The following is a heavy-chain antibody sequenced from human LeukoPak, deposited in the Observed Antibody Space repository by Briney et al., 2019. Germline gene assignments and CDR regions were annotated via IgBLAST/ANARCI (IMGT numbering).Heavy chain of an antibody. CDR2: IYTSGST. CDR1: GGSISSGSYY. D-gene: IGHD3-22*01. J-gene: IGHJ4*02. CDR3: ARDYYDSSGYYFSGGADSYFDY. V-gene: IGHV4-61*02. Sequence: SETLSLTCTVSGGSISSGSYYWSWIRQPAGKGLEWIGRIYTSGSTNYNPSLKSRVTISVDTSKNQFSLKLSSVTAADTAVYYCARDYYDSSGYYFSGGADSYFDYWGQGTLVTVSS.